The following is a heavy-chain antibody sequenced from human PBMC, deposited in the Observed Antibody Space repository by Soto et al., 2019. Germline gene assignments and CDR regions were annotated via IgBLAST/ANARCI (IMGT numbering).Heavy chain of an antibody. Sequence: ASVKVSCKASGYTFTSYAMHWVRQAPGQRLEWMGWINAGNGNTKYSQKFQGRVTITRDTSASTAYMELSSRRSEDTAVYYWASLYSNYALIDYYYYVTAVWGQGTTVTASS. CDR2: INAGNGNT. J-gene: IGHJ6*02. D-gene: IGHD4-4*01. CDR1: GYTFTSYA. V-gene: IGHV1-3*01. CDR3: ASLYSNYALIDYYYYVTAV.